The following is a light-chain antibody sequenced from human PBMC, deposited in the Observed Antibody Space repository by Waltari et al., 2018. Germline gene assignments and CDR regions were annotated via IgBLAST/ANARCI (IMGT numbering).Light chain of an antibody. CDR1: SRDAGCYNY. Sequence: QSALTQPASVSGSPGQSITLSCTGTSRDAGCYNYVSWYQQHPGQAPKLMIYEVSNRPSGVSNRFSGSKSGNTASLTISGLQAEDEADYYCSSYTSSSTRVFGTGTKVTVL. J-gene: IGLJ1*01. CDR2: EVS. V-gene: IGLV2-14*01. CDR3: SSYTSSSTRV.